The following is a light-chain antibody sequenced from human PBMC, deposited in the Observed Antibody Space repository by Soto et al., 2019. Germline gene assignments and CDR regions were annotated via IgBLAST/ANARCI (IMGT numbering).Light chain of an antibody. CDR1: QSVSSN. CDR2: GAS. V-gene: IGKV3-15*01. J-gene: IGKJ1*01. CDR3: QQYNNWPTGT. Sequence: EILITQSPATLSVSPGERATLSCRASQSVSSNLAWYQQKPAQAPRLLIYGASTRANGIPASFSSSGSGTEFTLTISSLQSEDFAVYDCQQYNNWPTGTFGQGTQVDTK.